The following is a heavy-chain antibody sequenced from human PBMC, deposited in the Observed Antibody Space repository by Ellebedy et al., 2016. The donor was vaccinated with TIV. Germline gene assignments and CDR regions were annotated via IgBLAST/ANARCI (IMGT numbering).Heavy chain of an antibody. Sequence: GESLKISCAASGFTFSSYGMHWVRQAPGKGLEWVAVIWYDGSNKYYADSVKGRFTISRDNSKNTLYLQMNSLRAEDTAVYYCAREMATNFDYWGQGTLVTVSS. D-gene: IGHD5-24*01. CDR2: IWYDGSNK. CDR3: AREMATNFDY. CDR1: GFTFSSYG. V-gene: IGHV3-33*01. J-gene: IGHJ4*02.